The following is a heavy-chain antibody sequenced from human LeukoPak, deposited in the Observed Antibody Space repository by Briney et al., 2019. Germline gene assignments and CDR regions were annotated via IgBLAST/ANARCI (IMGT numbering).Heavy chain of an antibody. CDR3: ARGVSSRGPISPSY. V-gene: IGHV1-8*02. CDR2: MNPNSGNT. J-gene: IGHJ4*02. D-gene: IGHD3-9*01. Sequence: ASVKVSCKASGGTFSSYAINWVRQATGQGLEWMGWMNPNSGNTGYAQKFQGRVTMTRNTSISTAYMELSSLRSEDTAVYYCARGVSSRGPISPSYWGQGTLVTVFS. CDR1: GGTFSSYA.